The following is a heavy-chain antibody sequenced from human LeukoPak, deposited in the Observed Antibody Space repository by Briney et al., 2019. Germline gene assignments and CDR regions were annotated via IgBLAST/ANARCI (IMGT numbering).Heavy chain of an antibody. CDR3: ARGTAAKSYYFDY. D-gene: IGHD1-1*01. Sequence: SETLSLTCAVSGYSISSGYYWGRIRQPPGKGLEWIGSIYHSGSTYYNPSLKSRVTISVDTSKNQFSLKLSSVIAADTAVYYCARGTAAKSYYFDYWGQGTLVTVSS. CDR1: GYSISSGYY. J-gene: IGHJ4*02. V-gene: IGHV4-38-2*01. CDR2: IYHSGST.